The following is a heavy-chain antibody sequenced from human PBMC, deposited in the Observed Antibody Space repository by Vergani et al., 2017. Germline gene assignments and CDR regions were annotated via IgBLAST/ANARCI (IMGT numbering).Heavy chain of an antibody. CDR1: GFTLSRFS. Sequence: EVQLVESGGGLVKPGGSLRLSCAASGFTLSRFSMNWVRQAPGKGLEYVSAISSNGGSTYYADSVKGRFTISRDNSKNTLYLQMSSLRAEDTAVYYCVIAGARDAFDIWGQGTMVTVAS. CDR3: VIAGARDAFDI. J-gene: IGHJ3*02. CDR2: ISSNGGST. V-gene: IGHV3-64D*06. D-gene: IGHD1-26*01.